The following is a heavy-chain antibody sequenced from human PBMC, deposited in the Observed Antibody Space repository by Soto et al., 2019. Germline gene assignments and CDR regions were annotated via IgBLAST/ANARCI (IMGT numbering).Heavy chain of an antibody. CDR2: IYPIDSDT. CDR3: ARRSAVTTFYFYGMDV. J-gene: IGHJ6*02. Sequence: PXESLKISCKVSGTSFDSNWIAWVRQRPGRGLEWMGIIYPIDSDTRYSPSFQGQVTISVDRSVNSAFLQWRSLKASDTATYYCARRSAVTTFYFYGMDVWGQGTTVTVSS. CDR1: GTSFDSNW. D-gene: IGHD4-17*01. V-gene: IGHV5-51*01.